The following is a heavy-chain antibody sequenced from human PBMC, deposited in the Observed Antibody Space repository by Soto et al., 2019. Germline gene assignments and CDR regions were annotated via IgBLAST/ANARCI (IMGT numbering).Heavy chain of an antibody. V-gene: IGHV3-33*01. CDR1: GFTFSSHG. J-gene: IGHJ6*02. CDR2: IWYDGSNK. CDR3: ARGVAARDYYYGMDV. Sequence: GGSLRLSCAASGFTFSSHGLHWVRQAPGKGLEWVAVIWYDGSNKYYADSVKGRFTISRDNSKNTLYLQMNSLRAEDTAVYYCARGVAARDYYYGMDVWGQGTTVTVSS. D-gene: IGHD6-13*01.